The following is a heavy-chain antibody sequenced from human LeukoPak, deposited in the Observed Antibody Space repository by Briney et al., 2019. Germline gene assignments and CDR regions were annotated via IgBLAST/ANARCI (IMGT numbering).Heavy chain of an antibody. CDR2: IYHSGSA. D-gene: IGHD2-15*01. Sequence: SQTLSLTCTVSGDSISSGDNYWSWIRQPPGKGLEWIGYIYHSGSAHYNPSLKSRVTMSVDRSKNQFSLKLSSVTAADTAVYYCARHLHCSGGSCYTEGVDYWGQGTLVTVSS. CDR1: GDSISSGDNY. V-gene: IGHV4-30-2*01. J-gene: IGHJ4*02. CDR3: ARHLHCSGGSCYTEGVDY.